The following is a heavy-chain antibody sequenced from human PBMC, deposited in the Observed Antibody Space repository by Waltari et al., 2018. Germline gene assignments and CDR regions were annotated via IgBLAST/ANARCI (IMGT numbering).Heavy chain of an antibody. CDR2: IKEDGSDK. Sequence: EVQVVESGGGLVQPGGSLRLSCAASGFTFGSYWMTWVRQAPGEGREWVANIKEDGSDKEYADSVKGLFSISRDNAKDSLYLQMNSLRAEDTALYYCARSGMKFTFDYWGRGTPVIVSS. V-gene: IGHV3-7*01. CDR3: ARSGMKFTFDY. CDR1: GFTFGSYW. J-gene: IGHJ4*02. D-gene: IGHD1-26*01.